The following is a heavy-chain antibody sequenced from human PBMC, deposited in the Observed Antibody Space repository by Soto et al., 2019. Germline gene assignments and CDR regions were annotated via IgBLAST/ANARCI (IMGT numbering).Heavy chain of an antibody. J-gene: IGHJ4*02. CDR3: ARDQQLAAFDY. CDR2: IYYSGST. D-gene: IGHD6-13*01. CDR1: GGSISSGGYY. Sequence: QVQLQESGTGLVKPSQTLSLTCTVSGGSISSGGYYWSWIRKHPGKGLEWIGYIYYSGSTYYNPSLKSRVTISVDTAKNQFSLKLSSVTAAYTAVYYCARDQQLAAFDYWGQGPLVTVSS. V-gene: IGHV4-31*03.